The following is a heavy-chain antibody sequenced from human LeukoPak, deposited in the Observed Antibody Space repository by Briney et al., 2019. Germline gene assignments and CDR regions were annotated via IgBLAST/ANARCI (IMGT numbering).Heavy chain of an antibody. CDR1: GGSISSSSYY. J-gene: IGHJ1*01. Sequence: SETLSLTCTVSGGSISSSSYYWGWIRQPPGKGLEWIGSIYYSGSTYYNPSLKSRVTISVDTSKNQFSLKLSSVTAADTAVYYCARDHRIAVAGVEYFQHWGQGTLVTVSS. CDR2: IYYSGST. D-gene: IGHD6-19*01. V-gene: IGHV4-39*07. CDR3: ARDHRIAVAGVEYFQH.